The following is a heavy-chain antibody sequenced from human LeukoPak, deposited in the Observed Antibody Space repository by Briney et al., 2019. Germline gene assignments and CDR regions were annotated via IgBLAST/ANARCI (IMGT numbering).Heavy chain of an antibody. D-gene: IGHD3-3*01. CDR3: ARDKDSEADFWSALYIRGWFDP. CDR1: GYTFTGYY. Sequence: ASVKVSCKASGYTFTGYYMHWVRQAPGQGLEWMGWINSNSGGTNYAQKFQGRVTMTTDTSTSTAYMELRSLRSDDTAVYYCARDKDSEADFWSALYIRGWFDPWGQGTLVTVSS. J-gene: IGHJ5*02. CDR2: INSNSGGT. V-gene: IGHV1-2*02.